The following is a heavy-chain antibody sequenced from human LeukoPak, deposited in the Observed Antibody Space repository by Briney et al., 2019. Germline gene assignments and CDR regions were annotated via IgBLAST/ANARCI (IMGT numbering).Heavy chain of an antibody. V-gene: IGHV1-2*02. CDR2: ISPNSGGT. CDR1: GYTFTDYY. J-gene: IGHJ4*02. D-gene: IGHD5-18*01. Sequence: ASVKVSCKASGYTFTDYYIHRVRQAPGRGLEWMGWISPNSGGTNYAQKFQGRVTMTRDTSISTAYMELSSLRSDDTAVYYCARGGAYTYGYYWGQGTLVTVSS. CDR3: ARGGAYTYGYY.